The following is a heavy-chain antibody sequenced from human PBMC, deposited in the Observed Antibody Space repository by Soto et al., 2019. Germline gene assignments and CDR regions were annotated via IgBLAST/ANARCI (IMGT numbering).Heavy chain of an antibody. CDR3: AKGGGSLWS. CDR2: IYHRGST. J-gene: IGHJ5*02. V-gene: IGHV4-34*01. Sequence: QVQLQQWGAGLLKPSETLSLTCAVYGGSFSGYYWTWIRQPPGKGLEWIGEIYHRGSTNYNPSLKSRVTISVETSKNQFSLKLSSVTAADTAVYYCAKGGGSLWSWGQGTLVTVSS. D-gene: IGHD3-10*01. CDR1: GGSFSGYY.